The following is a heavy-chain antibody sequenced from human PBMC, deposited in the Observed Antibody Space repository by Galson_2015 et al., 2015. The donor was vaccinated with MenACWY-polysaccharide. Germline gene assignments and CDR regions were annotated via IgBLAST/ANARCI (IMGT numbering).Heavy chain of an antibody. CDR3: ARRVGIYYDS. CDR1: GFTFSSDW. Sequence: SLRLPCAASGFTFSSDWMHWVRHAPGQGLEWVSSINNDATAINYADSVKGRFIISRDNTKNTLYLQMNSLRAEDTAVYYCARRVGIYYDSWGQGTLVTVSS. V-gene: IGHV3-74*01. J-gene: IGHJ4*02. D-gene: IGHD3-10*01. CDR2: INNDATAI.